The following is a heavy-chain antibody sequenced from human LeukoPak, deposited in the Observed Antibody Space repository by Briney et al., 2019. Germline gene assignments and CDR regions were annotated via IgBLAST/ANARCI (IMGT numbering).Heavy chain of an antibody. D-gene: IGHD4-17*01. V-gene: IGHV1-69*05. J-gene: IGHJ4*02. CDR1: GGTFSSYA. Sequence: SVKVSCKASGGTFSSYAISWVRQAPGQGLEWMGGIIPIFGTANYAQKFQGRVTITTDESTSTAYMELSSLRSEDTAVCYCARGFYGDYYNFDYWGQGTLVTVSS. CDR3: ARGFYGDYYNFDY. CDR2: IIPIFGTA.